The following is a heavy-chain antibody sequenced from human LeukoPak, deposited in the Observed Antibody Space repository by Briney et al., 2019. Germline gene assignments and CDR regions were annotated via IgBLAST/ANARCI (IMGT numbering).Heavy chain of an antibody. CDR2: ISSSSGYT. CDR3: ASSGGSPHLDY. CDR1: GFTFSDYY. D-gene: IGHD2-15*01. Sequence: PGGSLRLSCAASGFTFSDYYMSWIRQAPGKGLEWVSYISSSSGYTNYADSVKGRFTISRDNAKNSLYLQMNSLRAEDTAVYYCASSGGSPHLDYWGQGTLVTVSS. V-gene: IGHV3-11*06. J-gene: IGHJ4*02.